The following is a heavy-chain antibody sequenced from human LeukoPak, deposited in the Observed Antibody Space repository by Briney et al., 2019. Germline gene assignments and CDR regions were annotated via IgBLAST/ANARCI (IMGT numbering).Heavy chain of an antibody. D-gene: IGHD5-24*01. CDR2: ISHDGRTK. V-gene: IGHV3-30*03. CDR3: ARPSPPGDGYNPPDH. Sequence: GGSLRLSCVVSGFTVSNNYMTWVRQAPGKGLEWVAVISHDGRTKYYADSMKGRITISRDNSKNTLFLQMNNLRSEDTAVYFCARPSPPGDGYNPPDHWGQGTLVTVSS. CDR1: GFTVSNNY. J-gene: IGHJ4*02.